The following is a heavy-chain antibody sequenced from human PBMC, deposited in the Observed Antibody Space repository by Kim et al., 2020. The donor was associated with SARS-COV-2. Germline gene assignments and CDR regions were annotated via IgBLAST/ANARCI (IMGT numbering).Heavy chain of an antibody. CDR3: ASEAMATLPSEAMATAGNSYYIDY. D-gene: IGHD6-13*01. CDR1: GFTFRTYT. V-gene: IGHV3-21*01. J-gene: IGHJ4*02. Sequence: GGSLRLSCAASGFTFRTYTMNWVRQAPGKGLEWVSSISLSSSYIYYSDSVKGRFTVSRDNAKSSLFLQMNSLRTEDTAVYYCASEAMATLPSEAMATAGNSYYIDYWGQGTLVTVSS. CDR2: ISLSSSYI.